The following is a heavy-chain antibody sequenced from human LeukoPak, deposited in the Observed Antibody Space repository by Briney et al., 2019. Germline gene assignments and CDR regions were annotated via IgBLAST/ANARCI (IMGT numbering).Heavy chain of an antibody. V-gene: IGHV4-59*01. CDR1: GGSISSYY. J-gene: IGHJ4*02. CDR3: ARDTGVGSDY. D-gene: IGHD3-10*01. Sequence: TSETLSLTCTVSGGSISSYYWSWIRQPPGKGLEWIGCIYYSGSTNYNPSLKSRVTISVDTSKNQFSLKLSSVTAADTAVYYCARDTGVGSDYWGQGTLVTVSS. CDR2: IYYSGST.